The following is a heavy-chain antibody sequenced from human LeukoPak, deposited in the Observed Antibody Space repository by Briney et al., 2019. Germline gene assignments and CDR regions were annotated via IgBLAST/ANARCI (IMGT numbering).Heavy chain of an antibody. Sequence: ASVKVSCKVSGYTLTELSMHWVRQAPGKGLEWMGGFDPEDGETNYAQEFQGRVTMTEDTSTDTAYMELSSLRSEDTAVYYCATEHRGRMEDSHLNWNDYYYYMDVWGKGTTVTVSS. CDR3: ATEHRGRMEDSHLNWNDYYYYMDV. CDR1: GYTLTELS. J-gene: IGHJ6*03. V-gene: IGHV1-24*01. CDR2: FDPEDGET. D-gene: IGHD1-1*01.